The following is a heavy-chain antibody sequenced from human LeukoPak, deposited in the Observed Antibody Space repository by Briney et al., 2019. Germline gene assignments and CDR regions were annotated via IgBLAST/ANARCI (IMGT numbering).Heavy chain of an antibody. J-gene: IGHJ6*03. CDR1: GASLSSYS. CDR2: INHSGST. Sequence: SETLSLTCTVSGASLSSYSWGWIRQPPGKGPEWIGEINHSGSTNYNPSLKSRVTISVDTSKNQFSLKLSSVTAADTAVYYCARSLIGYYDSSGPAPFSGYYYHMDVWGKGTTVTVSS. V-gene: IGHV4-34*01. CDR3: ARSLIGYYDSSGPAPFSGYYYHMDV. D-gene: IGHD3-22*01.